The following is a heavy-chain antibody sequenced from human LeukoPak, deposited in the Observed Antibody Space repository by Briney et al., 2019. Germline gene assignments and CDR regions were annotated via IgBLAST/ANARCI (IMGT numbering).Heavy chain of an antibody. CDR1: GFTLSSYG. V-gene: IGHV3-33*01. CDR3: ARDGRRVAAAGTWFDP. Sequence: GRSLRLSCAAAGFTLSSYGMHWVSQAPGKGLEWVAVIWYDGSNKYYADSVKGRFTISRDNSKNTLYLQMNSLRAEDTAVYYCARDGRRVAAAGTWFDPWGQGTLVTVSS. CDR2: IWYDGSNK. J-gene: IGHJ5*02. D-gene: IGHD6-13*01.